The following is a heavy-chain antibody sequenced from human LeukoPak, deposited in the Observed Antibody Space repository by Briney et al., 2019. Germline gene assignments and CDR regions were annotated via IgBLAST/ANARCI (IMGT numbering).Heavy chain of an antibody. CDR2: ISGSGIST. V-gene: IGHV3-23*01. CDR1: GFAFSSYA. J-gene: IGHJ4*02. D-gene: IGHD7-27*01. CDR3: ARDRDTGEPYFDY. Sequence: GGSLRLSCAASGFAFSSYAMSWVRQAPGKGLEWVSAISGSGISTYYADAVKGRFTIPRDNSKNTLDLHRNSLRAEDTAVFYCARDRDTGEPYFDYWGQGTLVTVSS.